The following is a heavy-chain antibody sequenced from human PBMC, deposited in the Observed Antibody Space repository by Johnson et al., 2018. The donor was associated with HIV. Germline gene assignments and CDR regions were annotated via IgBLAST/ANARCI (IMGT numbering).Heavy chain of an antibody. Sequence: QVQLVESGGGLVKPGGSLRLSCTASGFTVSTNYMSWVRQAPGKGLEWVAFIRYDGSNKYYADSVKGRFTISRDNSKNTLYLQMNSRRAEDTAVYYCAKVDTAMVNAFDICGQWSMVTVSS. J-gene: IGHJ3*02. CDR3: AKVDTAMVNAFDI. CDR1: GFTVSTNY. CDR2: IRYDGSNK. D-gene: IGHD5-18*01. V-gene: IGHV3-30*02.